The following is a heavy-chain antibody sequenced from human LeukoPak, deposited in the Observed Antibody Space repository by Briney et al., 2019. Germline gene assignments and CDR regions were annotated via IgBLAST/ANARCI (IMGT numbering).Heavy chain of an antibody. J-gene: IGHJ4*02. CDR1: GYTITGYY. V-gene: IGHV1-2*02. CDR2: INPNSGGT. D-gene: IGHD3-10*01. Sequence: ASVKVSCKASGYTITGYYIHWVRQAPGQGLEWMGWINPNSGGTNYAQKFQGRVTMTRDTSISTAYMELSRLRSDDTAVYYCARALRYYYGSGTHPDYWGQGTLVTVSS. CDR3: ARALRYYYGSGTHPDY.